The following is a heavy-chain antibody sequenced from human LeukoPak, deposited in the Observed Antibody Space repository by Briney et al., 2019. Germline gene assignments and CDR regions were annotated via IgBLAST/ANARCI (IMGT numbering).Heavy chain of an antibody. CDR1: GGSISSYY. CDR3: ATHSSSWYLDY. Sequence: SETLSLTCTVSGGSISSYYWSWIRQPPGKGLEWIGYIYYSGSTNYNPSLKSRVTISVDTSKNQFSLKLSSVTAADTAVYYCATHSSSWYLDYWGQGTLVTVSS. J-gene: IGHJ4*02. CDR2: IYYSGST. V-gene: IGHV4-59*08. D-gene: IGHD6-13*01.